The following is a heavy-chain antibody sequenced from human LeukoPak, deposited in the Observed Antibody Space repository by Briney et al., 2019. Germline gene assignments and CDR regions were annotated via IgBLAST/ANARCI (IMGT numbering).Heavy chain of an antibody. CDR3: ARVRYRYSSSWYLTQNWFDP. CDR2: IYYSGST. D-gene: IGHD6-13*01. Sequence: SQTLSLTCAVSGGSISSGGYSWSWIRQPPGKGLEWIGYIYYSGSTYYNPSLKSRVTISVDRSKNQFSLKLSSVTAADTAVYYCARVRYRYSSSWYLTQNWFDPWGQGTLVTVSS. J-gene: IGHJ5*02. V-gene: IGHV4-30-2*01. CDR1: GGSISSGGYS.